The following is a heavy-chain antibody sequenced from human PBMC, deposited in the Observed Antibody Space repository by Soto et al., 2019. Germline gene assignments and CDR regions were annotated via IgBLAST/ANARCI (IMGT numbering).Heavy chain of an antibody. V-gene: IGHV3-23*01. Sequence: GGSLRLSCAASGFPFSTYAVTWARQAPGKGLEWVSVISGSGSAAYYADSVKGRFTISRDNSKNTLYLQMSSLRAEDTAVYYCAKDPNSYDSTGLDYWGQGTLVTVSS. CDR2: ISGSGSAA. CDR3: AKDPNSYDSTGLDY. CDR1: GFPFSTYA. D-gene: IGHD3-22*01. J-gene: IGHJ4*02.